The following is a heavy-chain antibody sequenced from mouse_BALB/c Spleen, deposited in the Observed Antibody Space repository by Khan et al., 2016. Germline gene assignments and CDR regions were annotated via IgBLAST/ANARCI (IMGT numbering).Heavy chain of an antibody. CDR3: ARGDY. Sequence: EVELVESGGGLVQPGGSRKLSCAASGFTFSRFGMHWVRQTPEKGLEWVAYISSGSSTIYYVDTLKGRFTISRDNPKNALFLQMTSLRSEDTTMYYCARGDYWGQGTTLTDSS. CDR1: GFTFSRFG. CDR2: ISSGSSTI. J-gene: IGHJ2*01. V-gene: IGHV5-17*02.